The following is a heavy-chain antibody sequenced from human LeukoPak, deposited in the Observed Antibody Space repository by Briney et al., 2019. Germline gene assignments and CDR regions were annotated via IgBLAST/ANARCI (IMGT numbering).Heavy chain of an antibody. CDR1: GFPVSSNY. V-gene: IGHV3-66*02. J-gene: IGHJ4*02. CDR2: IYSGGST. Sequence: GSLRLSCAASGFPVSSNYMSWVRQAPGKGLEWVSVIYSGGSTYYADSVKGRFTISRDNSKNTLYLQMNSLRAEDTAVYYCARSLLGVFDYWGQGTLVTVSS. D-gene: IGHD2-8*02. CDR3: ARSLLGVFDY.